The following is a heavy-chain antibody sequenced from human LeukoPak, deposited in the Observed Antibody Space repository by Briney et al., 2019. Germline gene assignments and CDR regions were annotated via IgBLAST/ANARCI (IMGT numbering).Heavy chain of an antibody. CDR3: AREVGDFNYYYYYYMDV. Sequence: SETLSLTCTVSGGSISSCTYSWGWIRQPPGKGLEWIGSISCSGSTYYNPSLKSRVTISVDTSKNQFSLKLSSVTAADTAVYYCAREVGDFNYYYYYYMDVWGKGTTVTVSS. D-gene: IGHD2-21*02. CDR2: ISCSGST. V-gene: IGHV4-39*07. CDR1: GGSISSCTYS. J-gene: IGHJ6*03.